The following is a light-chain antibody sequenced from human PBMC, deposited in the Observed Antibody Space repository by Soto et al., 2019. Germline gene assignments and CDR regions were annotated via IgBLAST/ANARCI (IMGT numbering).Light chain of an antibody. CDR3: CSHAGRGSVL. V-gene: IGLV2-23*02. CDR2: DVT. J-gene: IGLJ2*01. Sequence: QSVRAQPASVSGSPGQSITISCTGTSSDIGRYNLVSWYQQYPGKAPKLVIYDVTKRPSGVSDRFSASKSGNTASLTISGLQAEDEADYYCCSHAGRGSVLFGGGTKVTVL. CDR1: SSDIGRYNL.